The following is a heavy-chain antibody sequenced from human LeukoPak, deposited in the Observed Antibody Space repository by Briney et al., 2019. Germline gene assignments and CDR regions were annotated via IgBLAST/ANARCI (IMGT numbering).Heavy chain of an antibody. Sequence: SVKVSCKASGGTFSSYAISWVRQAPGQGLEWMGGIIPIFGTANYAQKFQGRVTITTDESTSTAYMELSSLRSEDTAVYYCARAPVLRYFDWLQKGSSFDYWGQGTLVTVSS. J-gene: IGHJ4*02. CDR2: IIPIFGTA. V-gene: IGHV1-69*05. CDR3: ARAPVLRYFDWLQKGSSFDY. D-gene: IGHD3-9*01. CDR1: GGTFSSYA.